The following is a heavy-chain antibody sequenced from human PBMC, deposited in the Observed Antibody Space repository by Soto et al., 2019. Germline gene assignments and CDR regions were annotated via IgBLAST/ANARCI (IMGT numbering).Heavy chain of an antibody. Sequence: EVQLVESGGGLVQPGGSLKLSCAASGFTFSDSAMHWVRQASGKGLEWVGRIRSKSNNYATEYAASVKGRFTISRDDSRNTVYLQMNGLNTEDTDVYYCISQLDGCWGEGTLVTVSS. CDR2: IRSKSNNYAT. CDR3: ISQLDGC. V-gene: IGHV3-73*01. D-gene: IGHD6-19*01. CDR1: GFTFSDSA. J-gene: IGHJ4*02.